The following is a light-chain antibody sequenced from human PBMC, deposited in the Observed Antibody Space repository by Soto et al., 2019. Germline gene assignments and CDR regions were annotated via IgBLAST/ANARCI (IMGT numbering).Light chain of an antibody. Sequence: EIVLTQSPGTLSLSPGERATLSCRASQSVSSSYLAWYQQKPGQAPRLLIYGASNRATGSPDRFSGSGSGTAVTLSIIGLEPEDFAIYYCQQYGSSPYTFGQGTKLEIK. CDR3: QQYGSSPYT. V-gene: IGKV3-20*01. CDR2: GAS. CDR1: QSVSSSY. J-gene: IGKJ2*01.